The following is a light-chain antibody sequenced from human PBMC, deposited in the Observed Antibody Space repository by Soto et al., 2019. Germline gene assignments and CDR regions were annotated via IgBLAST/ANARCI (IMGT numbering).Light chain of an antibody. Sequence: ETVLKQSPATLSSSPGERATLSCRASQSVSSYLAWNQQKPGQAPRLLIFDASNRATGTPARFSGRGSGTDFPLTILSPEPEDFAFYYWQQRSNWPCTVDQGTKVEIK. CDR3: QQRSNWPCT. CDR1: QSVSSY. CDR2: DAS. V-gene: IGKV3-11*01. J-gene: IGKJ1*01.